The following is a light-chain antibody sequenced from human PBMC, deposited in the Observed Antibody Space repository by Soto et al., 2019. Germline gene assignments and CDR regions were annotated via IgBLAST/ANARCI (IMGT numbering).Light chain of an antibody. V-gene: IGKV3-11*01. CDR2: DAS. Sequence: EIVLTQSPATLSLSPGERATLSCRASQSVSSYLAWYQQKPGQAPRLLIYDASNRATGIPARFSGSGSGTDFTLTISSLEPEDFAVYYCQQRSNWPRTFGQGDQGGYQT. J-gene: IGKJ1*01. CDR3: QQRSNWPRT. CDR1: QSVSSY.